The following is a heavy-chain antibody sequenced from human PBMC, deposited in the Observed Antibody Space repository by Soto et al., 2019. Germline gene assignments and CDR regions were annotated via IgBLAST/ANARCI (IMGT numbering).Heavy chain of an antibody. CDR1: GFTFSTYG. CDR2: ISGGGGDT. Sequence: EVQLLESGGGLVQPRGSLRLSCAASGFTFSTYGMSWVRQAPGKGLEWVSVISGGGGDTYYAGSVKGRFTISRDNSKNTLYLEMNSLRAEDTAVYYCAKTQQWGLPLSGGMDVWCQGTTVTVSS. V-gene: IGHV3-23*01. CDR3: AKTQQWGLPLSGGMDV. J-gene: IGHJ6*02. D-gene: IGHD6-19*01.